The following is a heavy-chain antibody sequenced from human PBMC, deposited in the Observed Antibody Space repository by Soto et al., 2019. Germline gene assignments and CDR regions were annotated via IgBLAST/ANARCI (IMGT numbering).Heavy chain of an antibody. D-gene: IGHD4-17*01. CDR1: GFTFSSYG. Sequence: LRLSCAASGFTFSSYGMHWVRQSPGKGLEWVAVIWYDGSNKYYADSVKGRFTISRDNSKNTLYLQMNSLRAEDTAVYYCARDDLGNSGDYLHLITSPGAYGMDVWGQGTTVTVSS. V-gene: IGHV3-33*01. CDR2: IWYDGSNK. CDR3: ARDDLGNSGDYLHLITSPGAYGMDV. J-gene: IGHJ6*02.